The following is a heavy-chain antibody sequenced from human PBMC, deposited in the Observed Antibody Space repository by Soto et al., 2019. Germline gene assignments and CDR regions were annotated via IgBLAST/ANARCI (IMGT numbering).Heavy chain of an antibody. CDR3: ARVPEHSSGYYYELYYFDY. V-gene: IGHV4-31*03. CDR2: IYYSGST. CDR1: GGSISSGGYY. J-gene: IGHJ4*02. D-gene: IGHD3-22*01. Sequence: SETLSLTCTVSGGSISSGGYYWSWIRQHPGKGLEWIGYIYYSGSTYYNPSLKSRVTISVDTSKNQFSLKLSSVTAADTAVYYCARVPEHSSGYYYELYYFDYWGQGTLVTVSS.